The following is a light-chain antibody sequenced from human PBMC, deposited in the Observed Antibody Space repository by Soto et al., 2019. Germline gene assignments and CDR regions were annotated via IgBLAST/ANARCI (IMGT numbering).Light chain of an antibody. Sequence: DIQMTQSPSTLSASVGDRVTITCRASQTVGSWLAWYQQKPGKAPKLLIYDASSLRSGVPSRFSGSGSGTEFTLTISSLQPDDFATYYCQQYNNYSNTFGQGTKVEIK. J-gene: IGKJ1*01. CDR3: QQYNNYSNT. CDR2: DAS. CDR1: QTVGSW. V-gene: IGKV1-5*01.